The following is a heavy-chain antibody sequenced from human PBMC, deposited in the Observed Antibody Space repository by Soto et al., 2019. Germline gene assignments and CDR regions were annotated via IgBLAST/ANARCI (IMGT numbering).Heavy chain of an antibody. D-gene: IGHD1-26*01. CDR2: LSNTGRRT. Sequence: PGGSLRLSCVASGFPFSSYAMSWVRQTPGKGLEWVSGLSNTGRRTSYADSVKGRFNISRDNSENTVYLQMNSLRVEDTAVYYCATEMGATQGPFDNWGQGTLV. V-gene: IGHV3-23*01. J-gene: IGHJ4*02. CDR3: ATEMGATQGPFDN. CDR1: GFPFSSYA.